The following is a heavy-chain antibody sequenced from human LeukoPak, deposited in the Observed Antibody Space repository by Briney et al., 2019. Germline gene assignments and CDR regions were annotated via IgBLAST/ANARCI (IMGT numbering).Heavy chain of an antibody. J-gene: IGHJ4*02. D-gene: IGHD3-3*01. CDR1: GYSISSGYY. CDR2: IYHSGST. CDR3: ARADFWSGYYFDY. V-gene: IGHV4-38-2*02. Sequence: SETLSLTCTVSGYSISSGYYWGWIRQPPGKGLEWIGSIYHSGSTYYNPSLKSRVTISVDTSKNQFSLKLSSVTAADTAVYYCARADFWSGYYFDYWGQGTLVTVSS.